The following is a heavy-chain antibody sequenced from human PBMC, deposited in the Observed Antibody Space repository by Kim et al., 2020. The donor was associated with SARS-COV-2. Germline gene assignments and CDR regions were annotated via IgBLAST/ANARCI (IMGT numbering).Heavy chain of an antibody. J-gene: IGHJ6*02. V-gene: IGHV3-74*01. CDR1: RFTLRSYW. CDR2: IGGDGIST. D-gene: IGHD3-10*02. Sequence: GGSLRLSCAASRFTLRSYWINWVRQAPGKGLVWVSRIGGDGISTHYADSVKGRFTVSRDNDDNTVYLQMNSLRADDTAVYYCARGMFKTGFDVWGQGTTVTVSS. CDR3: ARGMFKTGFDV.